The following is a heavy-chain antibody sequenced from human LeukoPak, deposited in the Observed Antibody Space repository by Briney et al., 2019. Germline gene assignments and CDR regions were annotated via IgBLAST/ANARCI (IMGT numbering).Heavy chain of an antibody. CDR2: IYYSGST. V-gene: IGHV4-39*01. D-gene: IGHD1-26*01. J-gene: IGHJ4*02. Sequence: PSETLSLTCTVSGGSISSSSYYWGWIRQPPEKGLEWIGSIYYSGSTYYNPSLKSRVTISVDTSKNQFSLKLSSVTAADTAVYYCARRPKVGVTGWYFDYWGQGTLVTVSS. CDR1: GGSISSSSYY. CDR3: ARRPKVGVTGWYFDY.